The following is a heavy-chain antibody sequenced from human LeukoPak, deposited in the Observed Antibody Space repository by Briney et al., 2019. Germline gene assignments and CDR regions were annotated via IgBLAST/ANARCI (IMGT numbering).Heavy chain of an antibody. V-gene: IGHV4-34*01. CDR1: GGSFSGYY. CDR2: INHSGST. CDR3: ARKTRFLEWLSWFDP. J-gene: IGHJ5*02. D-gene: IGHD3-3*01. Sequence: SETLSLTCAVYGGSFSGYYWSWIRQPPGKGLDWIGEINHSGSTNYNPSLKSRVTISVDTSKNQFSLKLSSVTAADTAVYYCARKTRFLEWLSWFDPWGQGTLVTVSS.